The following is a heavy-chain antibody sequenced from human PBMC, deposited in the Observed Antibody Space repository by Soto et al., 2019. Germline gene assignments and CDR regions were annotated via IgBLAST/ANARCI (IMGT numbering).Heavy chain of an antibody. D-gene: IGHD3-16*01. J-gene: IGHJ5*02. CDR3: ARGRAGGGFDH. CDR2: ISPYNGNT. Sequence: AASVKVSCRASGYTFTNFGISWVRQAPGQGLEWMGWISPYNGNTNYAQNLQGRVTMTTDTSTSTAYMELRSLRSDDTAVYHCARGRAGGGFDHWAQGTLVTVSS. V-gene: IGHV1-18*01. CDR1: GYTFTNFG.